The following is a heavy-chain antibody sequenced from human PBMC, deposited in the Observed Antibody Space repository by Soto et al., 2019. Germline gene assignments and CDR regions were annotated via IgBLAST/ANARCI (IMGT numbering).Heavy chain of an antibody. CDR3: AKGAGDRLSLGMDV. V-gene: IGHV3-30*18. CDR1: GVRISDYG. J-gene: IGHJ6*02. D-gene: IGHD1-26*01. Sequence: PXVSLRLSCAASGVRISDYGMEWVRQAPGKGLEWVALISYDGSNTYYADSVKGRFTISRDNSKDTLFLQMTGLRREDTAVYYCAKGAGDRLSLGMDVWGQGTTVTVSS. CDR2: ISYDGSNT.